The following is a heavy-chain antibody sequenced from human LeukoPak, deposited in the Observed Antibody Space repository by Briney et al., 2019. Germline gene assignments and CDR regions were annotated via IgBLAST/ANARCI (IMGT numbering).Heavy chain of an antibody. CDR2: IKQDGSEK. V-gene: IGHV3-7*01. CDR3: ARDPGHYGEGDFDY. CDR1: GFTFSIYA. J-gene: IGHJ4*02. D-gene: IGHD4-17*01. Sequence: PGGSLRRSCAASGFTFSIYAMSWVRQAPGKGLEWVANIKQDGSEKYYVDSVKGRFTISRDNAKNSLYLQMNSLRAEDTAVYYCARDPGHYGEGDFDYWGQGTLVTVSS.